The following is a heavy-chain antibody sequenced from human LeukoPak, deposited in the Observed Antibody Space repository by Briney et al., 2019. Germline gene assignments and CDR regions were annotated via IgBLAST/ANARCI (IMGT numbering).Heavy chain of an antibody. CDR1: GGSISSGGYS. D-gene: IGHD3-10*01. J-gene: IGHJ5*02. CDR2: IYHSGST. CDR3: ARARITMVRGVAADWFDP. Sequence: SETLSLTCAVSGGSISSGGYSWSWIRQPPGKGLEWIGYIYHSGSTYYNPSLKSRVTISVDRSKNQFSLKLSSVTAADTAVYYCARARITMVRGVAADWFDPWGRGTLVTVSS. V-gene: IGHV4-30-2*01.